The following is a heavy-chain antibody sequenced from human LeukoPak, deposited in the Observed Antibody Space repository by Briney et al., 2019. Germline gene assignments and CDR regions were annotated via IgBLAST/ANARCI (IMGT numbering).Heavy chain of an antibody. V-gene: IGHV3-48*03. CDR1: GFTFSSYE. CDR2: ISSSGSTV. Sequence: GGSLRLSCAASGFTFSSYEMNWVRQAPGKGLEWVSCISSSGSTVYYADSVKGRFTISRDNAKNSLYLQMNSLRAEDTAVYYCASKSGWFGELLSAFDIWGQGTMVTVSS. D-gene: IGHD3-10*01. CDR3: ASKSGWFGELLSAFDI. J-gene: IGHJ3*02.